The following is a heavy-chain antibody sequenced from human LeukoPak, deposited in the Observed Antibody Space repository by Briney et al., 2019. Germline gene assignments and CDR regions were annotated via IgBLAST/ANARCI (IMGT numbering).Heavy chain of an antibody. J-gene: IGHJ5*02. CDR2: IYTSGST. Sequence: PSETLSLTCTVSGGSISSDSYYWSWIRQPAGKGLEWIGRIYTSGSTNYNPSLKSRVTISVDTSKNQFSLKLSSVTAADTAVYYCAVTPMTTVTRNWFDPWGQGTLVTVSS. V-gene: IGHV4-61*02. D-gene: IGHD4-17*01. CDR1: GGSISSDSYY. CDR3: AVTPMTTVTRNWFDP.